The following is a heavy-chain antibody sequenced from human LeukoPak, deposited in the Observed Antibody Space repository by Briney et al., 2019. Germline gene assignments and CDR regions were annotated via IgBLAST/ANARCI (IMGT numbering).Heavy chain of an antibody. CDR2: INPNSGGT. Sequence: ASVKVSCKASGYTFTGYYMHWVRQAPGQGLEWMGWINPNSGGTNYAQKFQGRVTMTRDTSISTAYMELSRLRSDDTAVYYCARSILRYYFDSSGYYPYYFDYWGQGMLVTVSS. CDR1: GYTFTGYY. CDR3: ARSILRYYFDSSGYYPYYFDY. J-gene: IGHJ4*02. D-gene: IGHD3-22*01. V-gene: IGHV1-2*02.